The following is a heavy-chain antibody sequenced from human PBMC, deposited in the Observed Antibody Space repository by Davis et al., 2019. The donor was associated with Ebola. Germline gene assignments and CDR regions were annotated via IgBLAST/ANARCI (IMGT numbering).Heavy chain of an antibody. CDR1: GGSFSGYY. CDR3: ARDLGWLQLEAFDI. V-gene: IGHV4-34*01. J-gene: IGHJ3*02. Sequence: SETLSLTCAVYGGSFSGYYWSWIRQPPGKGLEWIGRIYYSGRTYYNPSIKSRVTISVDKSKNQFSLKLSSVTAADTAVYYCARDLGWLQLEAFDIWGQGTMVTVSS. CDR2: IYYSGRT. D-gene: IGHD5-24*01.